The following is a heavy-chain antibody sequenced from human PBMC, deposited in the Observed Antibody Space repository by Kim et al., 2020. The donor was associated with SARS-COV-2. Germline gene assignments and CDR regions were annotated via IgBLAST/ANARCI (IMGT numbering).Heavy chain of an antibody. CDR2: IYYSGST. J-gene: IGHJ4*02. D-gene: IGHD3-10*01. CDR3: ARVVGGYYYGSGSHDY. Sequence: SETLSLTCTVSGGSISSGGYYWSWIRQHPGKGLEWIGYIYYSGSTYYNPSLKSRVTISVDTSKNQFSLKLSSVTAADTAVYYCARVVGGYYYGSGSHDYWGQGTLVTVSS. V-gene: IGHV4-31*03. CDR1: GGSISSGGYY.